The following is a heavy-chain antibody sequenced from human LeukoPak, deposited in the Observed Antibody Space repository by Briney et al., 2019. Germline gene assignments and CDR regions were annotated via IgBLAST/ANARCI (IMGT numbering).Heavy chain of an antibody. CDR1: GFFVSSNY. CDR2: IYSDGST. CDR3: AKRIAAALDY. J-gene: IGHJ4*02. V-gene: IGHV3-66*04. D-gene: IGHD6-13*01. Sequence: PGGSLRLSCAPSGFFVSSNYMSWVRQAPGKGLEWVSLIYSDGSTYYADSVKGRFTISRDNSKNTLYLQMNSLRAEDTAVYYCAKRIAAALDYWGQGTLVTVSS.